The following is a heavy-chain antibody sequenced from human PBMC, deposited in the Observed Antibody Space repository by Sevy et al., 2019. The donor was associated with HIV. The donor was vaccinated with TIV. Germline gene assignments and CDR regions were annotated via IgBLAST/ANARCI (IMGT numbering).Heavy chain of an antibody. D-gene: IGHD2-2*01. J-gene: IGHJ4*02. CDR1: GYSIRSGYY. CDR3: ARLRDILVIPAGGYFDY. CDR2: IYESGRT. Sequence: SETLSLTCAVSGYSIRSGYYWGWIRQSPGKGLEGIGSIYESGRTFYNPSLESRVTMSVDTSKNQFSLQVNSVTAADTAVYYCARLRDILVIPAGGYFDYWGQGTLVTVSS. V-gene: IGHV4-38-2*01.